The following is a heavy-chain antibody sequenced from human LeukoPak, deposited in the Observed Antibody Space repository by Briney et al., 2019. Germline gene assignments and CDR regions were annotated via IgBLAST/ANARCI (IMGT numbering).Heavy chain of an antibody. Sequence: PSETLSLTCTVSGGSISSYYWSWIRQPPGKGLEWIGYIYYSGSTNYNPSLKSRVTISVDTSKNQFSLKLSSVTAADTAVYYCARERGSGSYLRWYYFGYWGQGTLVTVSS. CDR1: GGSISSYY. D-gene: IGHD3-10*01. V-gene: IGHV4-59*01. CDR2: IYYSGST. J-gene: IGHJ4*02. CDR3: ARERGSGSYLRWYYFGY.